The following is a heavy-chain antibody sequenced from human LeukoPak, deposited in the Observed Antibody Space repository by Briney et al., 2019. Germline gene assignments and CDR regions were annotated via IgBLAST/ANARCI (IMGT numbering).Heavy chain of an antibody. Sequence: GGSLRLSCAASGFTFSSYAMTWVRQAPGKGLEWVSGISGSGGSTNYADSVKGRFTISRDNSKDTLYLQMNSLRAEDTAVYYCAKXPNGSGPDFDYWGQGTLVTVSS. V-gene: IGHV3-23*01. J-gene: IGHJ4*02. CDR1: GFTFSSYA. CDR3: AKXPNGSGPDFDY. CDR2: ISGSGGST. D-gene: IGHD3-10*01.